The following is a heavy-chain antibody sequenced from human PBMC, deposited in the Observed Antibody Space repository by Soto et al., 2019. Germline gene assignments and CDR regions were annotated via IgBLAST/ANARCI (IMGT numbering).Heavy chain of an antibody. J-gene: IGHJ3*02. V-gene: IGHV1-69*06. CDR3: ARDFRVGSSRAFDI. Sequence: QVQLVQSGTEMRKPGSSVKVSCKASGGTFSSYAISWVRQAPGQGLEWMGGIIPIFGTANYAQKFQGRVTITADKSTSTAYMELSSLRSEDTAVYYCARDFRVGSSRAFDIWGQGTMVTVSS. CDR1: GGTFSSYA. D-gene: IGHD6-6*01. CDR2: IIPIFGTA.